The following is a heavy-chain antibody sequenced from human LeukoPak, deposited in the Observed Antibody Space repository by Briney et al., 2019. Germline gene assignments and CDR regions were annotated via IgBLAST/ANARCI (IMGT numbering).Heavy chain of an antibody. D-gene: IGHD3-22*01. V-gene: IGHV3-21*01. J-gene: IGHJ4*02. Sequence: GGSLRLSCAASGFTFSSYTMNWVRQAPGKGLEWVSSISSSSTYTYYADSMKGRFTISRDNAKNSLYLQMNSLRAEDTAVYYCARGSYDSSGYYDYWGQGTLVTVSS. CDR3: ARGSYDSSGYYDY. CDR2: ISSSSTYT. CDR1: GFTFSSYT.